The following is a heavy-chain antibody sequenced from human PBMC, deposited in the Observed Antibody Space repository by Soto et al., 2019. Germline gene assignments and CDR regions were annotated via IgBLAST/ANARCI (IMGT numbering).Heavy chain of an antibody. J-gene: IGHJ4*02. CDR1: GGTFSTYD. CDR3: AINEGTDGYKFAY. V-gene: IGHV1-69*01. Sequence: QVQLVQSGAEVKKPGSSVKVSCKASGGTFSTYDICWVRQAPGQGLEWMGGIIPLFGTANYAQKFQGRGTIIADESTRTAYMELRRLRSEDTAVYYCAINEGTDGYKFAYWGQGTLVTVSS. CDR2: IIPLFGTA. D-gene: IGHD5-12*01.